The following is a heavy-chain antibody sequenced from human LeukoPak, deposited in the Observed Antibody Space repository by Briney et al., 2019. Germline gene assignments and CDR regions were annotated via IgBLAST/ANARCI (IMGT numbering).Heavy chain of an antibody. Sequence: GGSLRLSCAASGFTFSSYAMSWVHQAPGKGLEWVSGISGSGGSRYYTDSVKGRFTISRDNTKNTLYLQMNSLRAEDTAIYYCAKQPAYVPSYGMDVWGQGTTVTVSS. D-gene: IGHD3-16*01. CDR1: GFTFSSYA. J-gene: IGHJ6*02. CDR3: AKQPAYVPSYGMDV. V-gene: IGHV3-23*01. CDR2: ISGSGGSR.